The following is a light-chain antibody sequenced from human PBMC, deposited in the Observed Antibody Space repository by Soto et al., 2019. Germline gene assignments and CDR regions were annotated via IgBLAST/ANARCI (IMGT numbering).Light chain of an antibody. CDR2: GAS. CDR3: QQYNNWPPWT. CDR1: QSVSSSY. J-gene: IGKJ1*01. V-gene: IGKV3-15*01. Sequence: EIVMTQSPATLSVSPGERATLSCRASQSVSSSYFAWYQQKPGQAPRLLIYGASTGATGIPARFSGSGSGTEFTLTISSLQSEDFAVYYCQQYNNWPPWTFGQGTKVDIK.